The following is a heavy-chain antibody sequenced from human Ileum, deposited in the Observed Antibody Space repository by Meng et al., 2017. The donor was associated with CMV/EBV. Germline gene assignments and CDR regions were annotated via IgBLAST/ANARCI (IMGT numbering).Heavy chain of an antibody. CDR1: GDFIRGGGFY. Sequence: QVQLQESGPGLVKPSQTLSLTCAVSGDFIRGGGFYWTWIRQPPGKALEWIGYIYFSGSTYYNPSLKSRVTTSVDTAKNQFSLNLNSVTAADTAVYYCARGPGGDWFDPWGQGTLVTVSS. V-gene: IGHV4-30-4*01. J-gene: IGHJ5*02. CDR3: ARGPGGDWFDP. CDR2: IYFSGST. D-gene: IGHD3-16*01.